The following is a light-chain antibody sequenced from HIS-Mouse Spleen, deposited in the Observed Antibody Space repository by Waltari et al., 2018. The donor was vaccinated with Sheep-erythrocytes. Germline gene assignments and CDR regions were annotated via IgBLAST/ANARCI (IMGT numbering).Light chain of an antibody. V-gene: IGLV3-1*01. J-gene: IGLJ2*01. Sequence: SYELTQPPSVSVSPGQTASLTCSGDQLGDKYACWYQQKPGQSPVLVIYQDSKRPSGIPERFSGSNSGNTATLTISGTQAMDEADYYCQAWDSSTGVVFGGGTKLTVL. CDR3: QAWDSSTGVV. CDR1: QLGDKY. CDR2: QDS.